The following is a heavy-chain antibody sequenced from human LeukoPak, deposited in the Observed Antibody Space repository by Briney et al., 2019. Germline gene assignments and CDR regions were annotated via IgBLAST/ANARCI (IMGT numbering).Heavy chain of an antibody. D-gene: IGHD5-18*01. J-gene: IGHJ4*02. CDR1: GGSISSYY. V-gene: IGHV4-4*07. Sequence: SETLSLTCTVSGGSISSYYWSWIRQPAGKGLEWIGRIYTSGSTNYNPSLKSRVTMSVDTSKNQLSLKLSSVTAADTAVYYCARVGTAMAIHSYFDYWGQGTLVTVSS. CDR3: ARVGTAMAIHSYFDY. CDR2: IYTSGST.